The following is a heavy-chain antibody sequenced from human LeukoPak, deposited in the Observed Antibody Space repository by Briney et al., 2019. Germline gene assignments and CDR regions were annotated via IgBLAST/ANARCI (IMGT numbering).Heavy chain of an antibody. Sequence: SETLSLTCTVSGGSISSYYWSWIRQPPGKGLEWIWYIYYSGSTNYNPSLKSRVAVPVDPSKSQFYLKLSSVNAADAAVYYCARHNIVVVPAAMGRWFDPWGQGTLVTVSS. CDR2: IYYSGST. V-gene: IGHV4-59*08. CDR1: GGSISSYY. J-gene: IGHJ5*02. CDR3: ARHNIVVVPAAMGRWFDP. D-gene: IGHD2-2*01.